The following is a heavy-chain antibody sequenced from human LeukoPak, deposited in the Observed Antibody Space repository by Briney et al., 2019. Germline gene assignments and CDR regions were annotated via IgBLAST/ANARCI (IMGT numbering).Heavy chain of an antibody. J-gene: IGHJ6*02. CDR1: GFTFSSYA. CDR3: ARDARSSTSAYYYYGMDV. CDR2: ISYDGSNK. Sequence: GGSLRLSCAASGFTFSSYAMRWVRQAPGKGLEWVAVISYDGSNKYYADSVKGPFTISRENAKNSLYLQMNSLRAGDTAVYSCARDARSSTSAYYYYGMDVWGQGTTVTVSS. V-gene: IGHV3-30*14. D-gene: IGHD2-2*01.